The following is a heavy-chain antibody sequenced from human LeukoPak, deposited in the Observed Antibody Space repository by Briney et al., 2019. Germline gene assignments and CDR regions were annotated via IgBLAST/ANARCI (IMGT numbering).Heavy chain of an antibody. CDR3: AREGFF. Sequence: GGSLRLSCAASGFTFSSYAMHWVRQAPGKGVEWVAVISYDGSNNSYADSVKGRFTISRDNSKNTLYLQMTSLRAEDTAVYYCAREGFFWGQGTMVTVSS. J-gene: IGHJ3*01. V-gene: IGHV3-30*04. CDR2: ISYDGSNN. CDR1: GFTFSSYA.